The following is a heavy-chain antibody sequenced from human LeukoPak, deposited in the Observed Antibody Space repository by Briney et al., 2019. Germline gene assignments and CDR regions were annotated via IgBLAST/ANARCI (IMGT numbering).Heavy chain of an antibody. CDR3: AKDGGLWVSAHWGDS. Sequence: TGGSLRLSCTASGFTFSSYTMSWVRQAPGKGLKWVSTITTGGPNTYYADSVKGRFTVSRDDSKNTLYLKMNSLRAEDTAVYYCAKDGGLWVSAHWGDSWGRGTLVTVSS. CDR1: GFTFSSYT. D-gene: IGHD7-27*01. V-gene: IGHV3-23*01. J-gene: IGHJ4*02. CDR2: ITTGGPNT.